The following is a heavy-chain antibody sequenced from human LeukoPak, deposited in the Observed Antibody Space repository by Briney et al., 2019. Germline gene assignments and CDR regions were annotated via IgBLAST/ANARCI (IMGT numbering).Heavy chain of an antibody. CDR3: ARGVAVAGTVLGPLDY. D-gene: IGHD6-19*01. CDR2: INSSRSYI. Sequence: PGGSLRLSCVASGFTFSSYSMNWVRQAPGKGLEWVSSINSSRSYIYYAASVKGRFTISRDNAKNSLYLQVNSLRAEDTALYYCARGVAVAGTVLGPLDYWGQGTLVTVSS. CDR1: GFTFSSYS. J-gene: IGHJ4*02. V-gene: IGHV3-21*04.